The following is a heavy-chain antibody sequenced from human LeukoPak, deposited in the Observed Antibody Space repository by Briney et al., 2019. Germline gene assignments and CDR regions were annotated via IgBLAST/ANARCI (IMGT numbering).Heavy chain of an antibody. CDR3: AKGRTIARYYYYMDV. V-gene: IGHV3-23*01. Sequence: PGGSLRLSCATSGFIFSTYALSWVRQAPGKGLEWVSAISGSGGSTYYADSVKGRFTISRDDSKNTLYLQMNSLRAEDTAVYYCAKGRTIARYYYYMDVWGKGTTVTVSS. J-gene: IGHJ6*03. D-gene: IGHD3-9*01. CDR1: GFIFSTYA. CDR2: ISGSGGST.